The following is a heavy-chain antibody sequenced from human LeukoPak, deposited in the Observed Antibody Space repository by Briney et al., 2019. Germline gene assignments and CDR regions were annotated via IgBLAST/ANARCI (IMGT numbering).Heavy chain of an antibody. V-gene: IGHV1-18*01. Sequence: ASVKVSCKASGYTFTSYGISWVRQAPGQGLEWMGWISAYNGNTNYAQKLQGRVTMTGNTSISTAYMELSSLRSEDTAVYYCARRGPIYCSGGSCYPDYWGQGTLVTVSS. CDR1: GYTFTSYG. D-gene: IGHD2-15*01. CDR2: ISAYNGNT. J-gene: IGHJ4*02. CDR3: ARRGPIYCSGGSCYPDY.